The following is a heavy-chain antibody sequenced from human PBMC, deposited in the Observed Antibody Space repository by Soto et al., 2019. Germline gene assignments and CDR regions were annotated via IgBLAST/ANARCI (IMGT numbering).Heavy chain of an antibody. D-gene: IGHD3-3*01. V-gene: IGHV3-23*01. J-gene: IGHJ4*02. CDR2: ISGSDGKT. CDR3: ARWSYLDY. Sequence: GGSLRLSCAASGFTFSSYAFSWVRQAPGKGLEWVSTISGSDGKTCKVASVKDGFTITRDTSQNTLYLQMNALRSYDTAMYYCARWSYLDYWGQGTRVTVSS. CDR1: GFTFSSYA.